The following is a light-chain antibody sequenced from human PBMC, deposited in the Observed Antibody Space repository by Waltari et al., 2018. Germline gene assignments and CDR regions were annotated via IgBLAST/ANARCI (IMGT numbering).Light chain of an antibody. CDR2: QDN. V-gene: IGLV3-1*01. Sequence: SYDLSQPPSMSVSPGQTARVTCSGDTLGDKYACWYQQKAGQSPVLVIYQDNKRPSGIPERFSGSKSGSTATLTISGTQTADEAVYYCQVWDSSNGVFGGGTKLIVL. J-gene: IGLJ2*01. CDR1: TLGDKY. CDR3: QVWDSSNGV.